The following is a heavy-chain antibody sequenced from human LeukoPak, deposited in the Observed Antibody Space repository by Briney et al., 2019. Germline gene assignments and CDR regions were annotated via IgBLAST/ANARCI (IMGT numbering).Heavy chain of an antibody. J-gene: IGHJ4*02. CDR3: ARRRVYSGSGEFDF. Sequence: PSETLSLTCTVSGVTISSYYWSWIRQPPGKGLEWLGYIHYSGTTNYNPSLKSRVTISLDTSRNQFSLKLRSVTTADTAVYYCARRRVYSGSGEFDFWGQGTLVTVSS. D-gene: IGHD5-12*01. V-gene: IGHV4-59*01. CDR2: IHYSGTT. CDR1: GVTISSYY.